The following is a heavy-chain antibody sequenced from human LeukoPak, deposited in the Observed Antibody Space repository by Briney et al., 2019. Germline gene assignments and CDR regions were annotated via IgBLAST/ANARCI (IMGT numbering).Heavy chain of an antibody. CDR2: ITNSGSIT. CDR1: GFTFSHYN. CDR3: ARDDYGSGSWNDY. J-gene: IGHJ4*02. V-gene: IGHV3-48*01. D-gene: IGHD3-10*01. Sequence: AGGSLRLSCAASGFTFSHYNMIWVRQAPGKGLESVSYITNSGSITYYADSVKGRFTISRDNAKDSVYLQMNSLRAEDTALYYCARDDYGSGSWNDYWGQGTLVTVSS.